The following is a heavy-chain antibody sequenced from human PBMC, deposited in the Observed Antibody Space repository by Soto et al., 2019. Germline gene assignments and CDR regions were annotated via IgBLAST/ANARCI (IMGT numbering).Heavy chain of an antibody. J-gene: IGHJ6*02. Sequence: GSLRLSCAASGFTFSDSYMSWIRQAPGKGLEWISYITSSGNTVYYADSLKGRFTISRDNSKNTLYLQMNSLRAEDTAVYYCAREGYCSGGSCYSYYYYGMDVWGQGTTVTVSS. V-gene: IGHV3-11*04. CDR1: GFTFSDSY. CDR2: ITSSGNTV. CDR3: AREGYCSGGSCYSYYYYGMDV. D-gene: IGHD2-15*01.